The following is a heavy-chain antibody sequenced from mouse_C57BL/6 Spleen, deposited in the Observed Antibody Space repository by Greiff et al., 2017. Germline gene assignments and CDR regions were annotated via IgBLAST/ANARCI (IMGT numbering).Heavy chain of an antibody. CDR1: GYAFTNYL. Sequence: QVQLQQSGAELVRPGTSVKVSCKASGYAFTNYLIEWVKQRPGQGLEWIGVINPGSGGTNYNEKFKGKATLTADKSSSTAYMQLSSMTSEDSAVYFCASWEGWFAYWGQGTLVTVSA. D-gene: IGHD4-1*01. V-gene: IGHV1-54*01. CDR2: INPGSGGT. J-gene: IGHJ3*01. CDR3: ASWEGWFAY.